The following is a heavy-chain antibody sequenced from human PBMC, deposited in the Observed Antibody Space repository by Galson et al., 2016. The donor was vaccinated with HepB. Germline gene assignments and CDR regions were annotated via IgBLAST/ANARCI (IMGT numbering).Heavy chain of an antibody. CDR2: IYSDGRR. CDR1: GLTVSDNY. Sequence: SLRLSCAVSGLTVSDNYMSWVRQAPGKGLEWVSIIYSDGRRVYADSVKGRFTISRDNFRNTLYLQMNILWGEGTAVYYCLSLYRSGYWGQGTLVTVSS. J-gene: IGHJ4*02. D-gene: IGHD6-25*01. CDR3: LSLYRSGY. V-gene: IGHV3-53*01.